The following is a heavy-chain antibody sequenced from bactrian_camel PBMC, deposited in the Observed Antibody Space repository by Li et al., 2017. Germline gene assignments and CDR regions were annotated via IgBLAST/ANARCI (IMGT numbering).Heavy chain of an antibody. D-gene: IGHD7*01. Sequence: QVQLVESGGGLVQPGGSLRLSCVASGYTLPMNMGWFRRLPGQEREGVAAIAGDGRTNYADSVKGRFTISRDNAENTINLQMNSLRTEDTAVYYCATKLLGGTWSAYIYWGQGTQ. CDR1: GYTLPMN. CDR3: ATKLLGGTWSAYIY. V-gene: IGHV3S53*01. CDR2: IAGDGRT. J-gene: IGHJ4*01.